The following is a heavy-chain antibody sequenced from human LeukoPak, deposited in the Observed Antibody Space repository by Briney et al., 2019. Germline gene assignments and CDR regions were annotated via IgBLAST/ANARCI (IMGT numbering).Heavy chain of an antibody. Sequence: GGSLRLSCAASGFIFSNYGMHWVRQAPGKGLEWVAVIWYDGNNKYYADSVKGRFTISRDNSKNTLYLQINSLRAEDTAVYYCARDPTPYYGSGSPADYWGQGTLVTVSS. D-gene: IGHD3-10*01. J-gene: IGHJ4*02. CDR1: GFIFSNYG. CDR3: ARDPTPYYGSGSPADY. CDR2: IWYDGNNK. V-gene: IGHV3-33*01.